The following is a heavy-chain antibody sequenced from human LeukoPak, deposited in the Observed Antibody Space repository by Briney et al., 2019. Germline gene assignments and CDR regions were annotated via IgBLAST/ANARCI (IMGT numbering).Heavy chain of an antibody. J-gene: IGHJ3*02. D-gene: IGHD3-22*01. CDR1: GFTFSSYG. Sequence: PGRSLRLSCAASGFTFSSYGMHWVRQAPGKGLEWVAVIWYDGSNKFYADSVKGRFTISRDNSKSTLYLQMNSLRAEDTAVYYCARDGMGYSDAFDIWGQGTMVTVSS. CDR3: ARDGMGYSDAFDI. CDR2: IWYDGSNK. V-gene: IGHV3-33*01.